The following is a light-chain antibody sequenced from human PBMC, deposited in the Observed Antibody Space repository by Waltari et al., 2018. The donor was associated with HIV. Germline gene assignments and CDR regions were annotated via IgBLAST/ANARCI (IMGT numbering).Light chain of an antibody. V-gene: IGLV2-14*01. CDR2: DVS. CDR1: SFDIYGYNF. Sequence: QSALTQPASVSGSPGQSITISCTGTSFDIYGYNFVSWFQHHPGKAPKVIIYDVSNRPSGVSYRFSGSKSGHTSSLTISGLQPEDEAEYFCISYISSSTPVFGGGTKLTVL. CDR3: ISYISSSTPV. J-gene: IGLJ3*02.